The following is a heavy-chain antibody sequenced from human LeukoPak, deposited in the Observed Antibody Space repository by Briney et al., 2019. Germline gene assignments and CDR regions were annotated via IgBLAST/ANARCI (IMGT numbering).Heavy chain of an antibody. Sequence: PSETLSLTCAVYGESFNRYYWSWIRQSPGKGLDWIAEMDHRGDTNYNPSVKGRVIISIDTSKNQFSLKVKSVTATDTAVYYCARGPTISGTGYFDYWGQGTLVTVSS. V-gene: IGHV4-34*01. CDR2: MDHRGDT. CDR1: GESFNRYY. D-gene: IGHD1-7*01. J-gene: IGHJ4*03. CDR3: ARGPTISGTGYFDY.